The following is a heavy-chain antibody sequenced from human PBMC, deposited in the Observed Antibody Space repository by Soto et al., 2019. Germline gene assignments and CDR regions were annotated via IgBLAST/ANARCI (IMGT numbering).Heavy chain of an antibody. Sequence: SETLSLTCAVYGGSFSGYYWSWIRQPPGKGLEWIGEINHSGSTNYNPSLKSRVTISVDTSKNQFSLKLSSVTAADTAVYYCARGCRWVVGNWFDPRGQGTLVTVSS. D-gene: IGHD2-15*01. V-gene: IGHV4-34*01. CDR3: ARGCRWVVGNWFDP. J-gene: IGHJ5*02. CDR1: GGSFSGYY. CDR2: INHSGST.